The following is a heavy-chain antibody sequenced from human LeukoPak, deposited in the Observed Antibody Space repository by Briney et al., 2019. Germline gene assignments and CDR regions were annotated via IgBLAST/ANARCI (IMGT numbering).Heavy chain of an antibody. Sequence: PSETLSLTCTVSGGSISSYYWSWIRQSPGKGLEWIGYIFYIGSTNYNPSLKSRVTISVDTSKNQFSLKLNSVTAADTAVYYCARRGVVGATDDAFDIWGQGTMVTVSS. V-gene: IGHV4-59*08. CDR3: ARRGVVGATDDAFDI. CDR1: GGSISSYY. CDR2: IFYIGST. J-gene: IGHJ3*02. D-gene: IGHD1-26*01.